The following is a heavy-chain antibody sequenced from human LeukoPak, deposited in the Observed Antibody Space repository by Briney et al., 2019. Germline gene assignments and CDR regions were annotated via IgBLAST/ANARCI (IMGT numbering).Heavy chain of an antibody. J-gene: IGHJ4*02. CDR1: GYTFTRYY. CDR3: ARGVGYSYGYPFGAAGGD. D-gene: IGHD5-18*01. V-gene: IGHV1-46*01. CDR2: INPSGGST. Sequence: ASVKVSCKASGYTFTRYYMHWVRQAPGQGLEWMGIINPSGGSTSYAQKFQGRVTMTRDTSTSTVYMELSSLRSEDTAVYYCARGVGYSYGYPFGAAGGDWGQGTLVTVSS.